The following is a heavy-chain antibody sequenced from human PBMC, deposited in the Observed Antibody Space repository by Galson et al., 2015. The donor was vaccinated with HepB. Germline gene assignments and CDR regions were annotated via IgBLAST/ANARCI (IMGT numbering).Heavy chain of an antibody. CDR2: IRSKASDYAT. Sequence: SLRLSCAAPGITFSTYVMSWVRQASGKGPEWVGRIRSKASDYATAYAASLKGRFTISRDDSKNTAYLHMNSLKTEDTAVYYCLRLGDLSGYSSSWGQGTLVTVSS. D-gene: IGHD6-13*01. J-gene: IGHJ4*02. CDR3: LRLGDLSGYSSS. V-gene: IGHV3-73*01. CDR1: GITFSTYV.